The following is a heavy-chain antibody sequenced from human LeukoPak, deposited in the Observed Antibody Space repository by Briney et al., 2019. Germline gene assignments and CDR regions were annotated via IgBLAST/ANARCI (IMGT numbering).Heavy chain of an antibody. Sequence: PSETLSLTCAVSGYSISSGYYWGWIRQPPGKGLEWIGSIYHGGSTYYNPSLKSRVTISVDTSKNQFSLKLSSVTAADTAVYYCARWYYDFWSGNFDYWGQGTLVTVSS. D-gene: IGHD3-3*01. V-gene: IGHV4-38-2*01. J-gene: IGHJ4*02. CDR2: IYHGGST. CDR1: GYSISSGYY. CDR3: ARWYYDFWSGNFDY.